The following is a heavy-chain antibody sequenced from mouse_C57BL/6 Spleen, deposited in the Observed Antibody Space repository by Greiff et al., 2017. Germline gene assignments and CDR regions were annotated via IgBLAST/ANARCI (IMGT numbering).Heavy chain of an antibody. CDR3: ARRDYDRGAWFAY. CDR1: GYTFTSYW. J-gene: IGHJ3*01. D-gene: IGHD2-4*01. CDR2: INPSNGGT. V-gene: IGHV1-53*01. Sequence: VQLQQPGTELVKPGASVKLSCKASGYTFTSYWMHWVKQRPGQGLEWIGNINPSNGGTNYNEKFKSKATLTVDKSSSTAYMQLSSLASEDSAVYYCARRDYDRGAWFAYWGQGTLVTVSA.